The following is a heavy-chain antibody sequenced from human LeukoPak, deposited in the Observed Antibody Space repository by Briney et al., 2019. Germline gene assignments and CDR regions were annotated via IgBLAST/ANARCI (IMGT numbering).Heavy chain of an antibody. CDR1: GFTFSSYA. Sequence: GGSLRLSCAASGFTFSSYAMHWVRQAPGKGLEWVAVISYDGSNKYYADSVKGRFTISRDNSKNTLYLQMNSLGAEDTAVYYCARDPNPYVEMATIADYWGQGTLVTVSS. CDR3: ARDPNPYVEMATIADY. J-gene: IGHJ4*02. D-gene: IGHD5-24*01. V-gene: IGHV3-30-3*01. CDR2: ISYDGSNK.